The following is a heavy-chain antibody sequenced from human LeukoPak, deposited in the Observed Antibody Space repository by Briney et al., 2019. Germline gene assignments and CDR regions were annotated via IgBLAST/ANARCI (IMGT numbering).Heavy chain of an antibody. Sequence: PGRSLRHSCAASGFTFSNYGMHWVRQAPGKGLEWVAVISFDGSNEYYADSVKGRFTISRDNPKNTLYLQMNSLRAEDTAVYYCAKGGQQVVRWWFDPWGQGTLVTVSS. CDR3: AKGGQQVVRWWFDP. J-gene: IGHJ5*02. CDR2: ISFDGSNE. D-gene: IGHD6-13*01. CDR1: GFTFSNYG. V-gene: IGHV3-30*18.